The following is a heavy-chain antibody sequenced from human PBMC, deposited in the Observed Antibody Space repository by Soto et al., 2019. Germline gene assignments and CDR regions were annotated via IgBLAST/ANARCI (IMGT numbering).Heavy chain of an antibody. D-gene: IGHD3-3*01. Sequence: QVQLVESGGGVVQPGRSLRLSCAASGFTFSSYGMHWVRQAPGKGLEGVAVISYDGSNKYYADSVKGRFTISRDNSKNTLYLQMNSLRAEDTAVYYCAKGVPGLRFLEWLRKGFDYWGQGTLVTVSS. CDR3: AKGVPGLRFLEWLRKGFDY. V-gene: IGHV3-30*18. CDR1: GFTFSSYG. CDR2: ISYDGSNK. J-gene: IGHJ4*02.